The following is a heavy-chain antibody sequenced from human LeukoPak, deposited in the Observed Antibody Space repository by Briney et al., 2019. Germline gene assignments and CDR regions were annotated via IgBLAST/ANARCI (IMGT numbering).Heavy chain of an antibody. CDR3: AKDRSSSWYGSFDY. V-gene: IGHV3-23*01. CDR1: GFTFSDYY. D-gene: IGHD6-13*01. CDR2: ISGSGGST. Sequence: GGSLRLSCAASGFTFSDYYMSWIRQAPGKGLEWVSAISGSGGSTYYADSVKGRFTISRDNSKNTLYLQMNSLRAEDTAVYYCAKDRSSSWYGSFDYWGQGTLVTVSS. J-gene: IGHJ4*02.